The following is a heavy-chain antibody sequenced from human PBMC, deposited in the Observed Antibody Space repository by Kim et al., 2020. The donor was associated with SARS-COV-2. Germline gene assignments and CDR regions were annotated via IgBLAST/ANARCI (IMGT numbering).Heavy chain of an antibody. V-gene: IGHV3-7*03. CDR2: IKEDGNEK. Sequence: GGSLRLSCTVSGLSFSSYWMSWVRHAPGQGLEWVANIKEDGNEKHYVDSVKGRFTISRDNAKNSLYLQMNSLRADDTAVYYCTRDLTVSTRGFDYWGQGTLVTVSS. CDR3: TRDLTVSTRGFDY. CDR1: GLSFSSYW. D-gene: IGHD4-17*01. J-gene: IGHJ4*02.